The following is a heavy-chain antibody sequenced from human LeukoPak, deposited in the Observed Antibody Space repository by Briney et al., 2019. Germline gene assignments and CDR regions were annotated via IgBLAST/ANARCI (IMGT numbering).Heavy chain of an antibody. J-gene: IGHJ6*03. V-gene: IGHV4-61*09. Sequence: ASETLSLTCTVSGASINSGSYYWSWIRQPAGKGLEFIGHFYSSGSTNYNPSLKSRVSISVDTSKNQFSLKLSSVTAADTAVYYCARVVLLWFGELLYYYYYMDVWGKGTTVTISS. D-gene: IGHD3-10*01. CDR3: ARVVLLWFGELLYYYYYMDV. CDR2: FYSSGST. CDR1: GASINSGSYY.